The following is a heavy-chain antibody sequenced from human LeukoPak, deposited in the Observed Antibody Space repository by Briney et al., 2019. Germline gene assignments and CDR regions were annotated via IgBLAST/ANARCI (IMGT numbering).Heavy chain of an antibody. CDR3: YYYYMDV. CDR2: IYSGGST. CDR1: GFTVSSNY. V-gene: IGHV3-53*01. Sequence: GGSLRLSCAASGFTVSSNYMSWVRQAPGKGLEWVSVIYSGGSTYYADSVKGRFTISTDNSKNTLYLQMNSLRAEDTAVYYCYYYYMDVWGKGTTVTVSS. J-gene: IGHJ6*03.